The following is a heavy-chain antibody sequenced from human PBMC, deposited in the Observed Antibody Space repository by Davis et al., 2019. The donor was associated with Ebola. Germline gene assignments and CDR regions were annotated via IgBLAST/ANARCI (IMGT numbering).Heavy chain of an antibody. D-gene: IGHD3-10*01. J-gene: IGHJ4*02. CDR3: ARVPWLGTQVGY. Sequence: PGGSLRLSCAASGFTVSSNYMSWVRQAPGKGLEWVSSISSSSSYIYYADSVKGRFTISRDNAKNSLYLQMNSLRAEDTAVYYCARVPWLGTQVGYWGQGTLVTVSS. CDR1: GFTVSSNY. CDR2: ISSSSSYI. V-gene: IGHV3-21*01.